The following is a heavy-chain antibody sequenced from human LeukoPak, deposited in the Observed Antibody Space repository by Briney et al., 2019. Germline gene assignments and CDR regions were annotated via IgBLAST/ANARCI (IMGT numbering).Heavy chain of an antibody. J-gene: IGHJ4*02. CDR3: ARAFVRGSHCYGY. V-gene: IGHV1-2*02. CDR2: INPNSGGT. D-gene: IGHD6-25*01. Sequence: ASVKVSCKASGYTFTGYYMHWVRQAPGQGLEWMGWINPNSGGTNYAQKFQGRVTMTRDTSISTAYMELSRLRSDDTAVYYCARAFVRGSHCYGYWGQGTLVTVSS. CDR1: GYTFTGYY.